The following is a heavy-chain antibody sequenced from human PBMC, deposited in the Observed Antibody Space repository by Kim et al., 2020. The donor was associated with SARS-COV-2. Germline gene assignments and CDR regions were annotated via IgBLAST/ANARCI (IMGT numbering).Heavy chain of an antibody. V-gene: IGHV3-11*06. CDR3: ARGSYYYGSGSYYYGMDV. J-gene: IGHJ6*02. D-gene: IGHD3-10*01. Sequence: KGRFTISRDNAKNSLYLQMNSLRAEDTAVYYCARGSYYYGSGSYYYGMDVWGQGTTVTVSS.